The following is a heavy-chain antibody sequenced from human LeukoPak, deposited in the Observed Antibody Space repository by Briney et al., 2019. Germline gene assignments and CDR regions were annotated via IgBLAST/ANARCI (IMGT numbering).Heavy chain of an antibody. CDR3: ARRGREFSPHAFDI. Sequence: SETLSLTCTVSGGSISSGGYYWSWIRQHPGKGLEWIGYIYYSGSTYYNPSLKSRVTISVDTFKNQFSLKLSSVTAADTAVYYCARRGREFSPHAFDIWGQGTMVTVSS. V-gene: IGHV4-31*03. J-gene: IGHJ3*02. CDR2: IYYSGST. D-gene: IGHD3-10*01. CDR1: GGSISSGGYY.